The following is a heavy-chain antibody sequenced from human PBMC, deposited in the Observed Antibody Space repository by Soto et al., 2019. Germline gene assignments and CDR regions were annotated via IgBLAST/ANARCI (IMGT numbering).Heavy chain of an antibody. V-gene: IGHV3-30-3*01. CDR2: ISSDENIK. D-gene: IGHD1-26*01. CDR1: GFTFSSST. J-gene: IGHJ4*02. Sequence: QVQLVESGGGVVQPGRSLRLSCAASGFTFSSSTMYWVRQAPGKGLEWVAIISSDENIKYCADSVKGRFIISRDNSKNTLYLQINSLRPEDTAIYYWARGGGGKWDPWGQGTLVTVSS. CDR3: ARGGGGKWDP.